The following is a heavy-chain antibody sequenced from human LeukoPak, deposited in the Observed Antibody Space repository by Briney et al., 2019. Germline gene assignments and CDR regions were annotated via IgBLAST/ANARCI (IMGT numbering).Heavy chain of an antibody. V-gene: IGHV4-34*08. J-gene: IGHJ4*02. CDR3: AGQLAARHRPIY. Sequence: GSLRLSCAASGFTFSSYNMNWVRQIPGKGLEWIGEINHDAYTHYNPSLKSRVTISLDTSKSQFSLHLSSVTAADTAVYYCAGQLAARHRPIYWGQGSLVTVSS. D-gene: IGHD6-6*01. CDR1: GFTFSSYN. CDR2: INHDAYT.